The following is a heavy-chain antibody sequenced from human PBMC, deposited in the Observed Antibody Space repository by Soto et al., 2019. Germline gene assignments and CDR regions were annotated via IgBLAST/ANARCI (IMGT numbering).Heavy chain of an antibody. V-gene: IGHV1-3*01. J-gene: IGHJ5*02. D-gene: IGHD1-1*01. CDR1: GYTFTSYA. CDR2: INAGNGNT. Sequence: GPVKVSCKASGYTFTSYAMHWVRQAPGQRLEWMGWINAGNGNTKYSQKFQGRVTITRDTSASTGYMELSSLRSEDTAVYYCARDRTTGINWFDPWGQGXLVTVYS. CDR3: ARDRTTGINWFDP.